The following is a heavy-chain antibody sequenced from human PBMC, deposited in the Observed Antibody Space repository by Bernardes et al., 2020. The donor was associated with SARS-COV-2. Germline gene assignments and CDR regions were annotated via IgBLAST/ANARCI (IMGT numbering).Heavy chain of an antibody. Sequence: GGSLRLSCAASGFTFSSYGMHWVRQAPGKGLEWVAVISYDGSNKYYADSVTGRFTISRDNSKNTLYLQMNSLRAEDTAVYYCAKDARGPYYYDSSGYFDYWGQGTLVTVSS. CDR2: ISYDGSNK. D-gene: IGHD3-22*01. CDR1: GFTFSSYG. CDR3: AKDARGPYYYDSSGYFDY. V-gene: IGHV3-30*18. J-gene: IGHJ4*02.